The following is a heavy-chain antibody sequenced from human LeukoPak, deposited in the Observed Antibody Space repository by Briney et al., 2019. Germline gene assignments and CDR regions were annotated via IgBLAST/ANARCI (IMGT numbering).Heavy chain of an antibody. V-gene: IGHV2-5*02. Sequence: ESGPTLVKPTQTLTLTCTFSGFSLRSNAVGVGWIRQPPGKALEWLALIYGDDNKRYSPSLKSRLTVTKDSSKNQVVLTMTNMDPVDTATYFCAHDDPGYYGMGIWGKGTTVTVSS. CDR3: AHDDPGYYGMGI. J-gene: IGHJ6*04. D-gene: IGHD1-1*01. CDR1: GFSLRSNAVG. CDR2: IYGDDNK.